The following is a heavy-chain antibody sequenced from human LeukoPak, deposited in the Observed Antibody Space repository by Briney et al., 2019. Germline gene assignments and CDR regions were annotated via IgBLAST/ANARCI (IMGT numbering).Heavy chain of an antibody. D-gene: IGHD3-22*01. V-gene: IGHV4-59*01. CDR1: GVSISSYY. Sequence: KPSETLSLTCTVSGVSISSYYWSWIRQPPGKGLEWIGYIYYSGSTNYNPSLKSRVTISVDTSKNQFSLKLRSVTAADTAVYYCARDRYNYDSSGSRWFDPWGQGTLVTVSS. CDR3: ARDRYNYDSSGSRWFDP. CDR2: IYYSGST. J-gene: IGHJ5*02.